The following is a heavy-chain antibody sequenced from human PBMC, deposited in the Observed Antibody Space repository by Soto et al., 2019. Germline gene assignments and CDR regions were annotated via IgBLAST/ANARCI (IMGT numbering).Heavy chain of an antibody. CDR1: GGTFSSXX. D-gene: IGHD1-26*01. CDR2: IIPIFGTA. V-gene: IGHV1-69*01. Sequence: QVQLVQSGAEVKXXGXXXXXSCKASGGTFSSXXXSWVRQAPGQGLXXMGGIIPIFGTANYAQKFQGRVTITADESTSTAYMELSSLRSEDTAVYYCARDRTLVGSYWGGVFDYWGQGTLVTVSS. CDR3: ARDRTLVGSYWGGVFDY. J-gene: IGHJ4*02.